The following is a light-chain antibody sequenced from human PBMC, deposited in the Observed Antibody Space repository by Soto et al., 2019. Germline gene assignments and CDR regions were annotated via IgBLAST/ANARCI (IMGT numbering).Light chain of an antibody. V-gene: IGLV4-69*01. CDR2: LNSDGSH. CDR3: QTWGTGIRV. J-gene: IGLJ2*01. CDR1: SGHSSYA. Sequence: QPVLTQSPSASASLGASVKLTCTLSSGHSSYAIAWHQQQPEKGPRYLMNLNSDGSHSKGDGILDRFSGSSSGAERYLTISSLQSEDEADYYCQTWGTGIRVFGGGTKLTVL.